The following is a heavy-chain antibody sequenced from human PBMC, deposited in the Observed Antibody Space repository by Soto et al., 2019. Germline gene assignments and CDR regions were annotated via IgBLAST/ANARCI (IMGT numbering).Heavy chain of an antibody. V-gene: IGHV4-34*01. CDR1: VGSFSGYY. J-gene: IGHJ4*02. Sequence: SETLSLTCAVYVGSFSGYYWTWIRQPPGKGLEWIGEINQSGSTNYNPSLKSRVTISVDTSKKQFSLKLSSVTAADTAVYYCARGYGSGSYYAYWGQGTLVTVSS. CDR3: ARGYGSGSYYAY. CDR2: INQSGST. D-gene: IGHD3-10*01.